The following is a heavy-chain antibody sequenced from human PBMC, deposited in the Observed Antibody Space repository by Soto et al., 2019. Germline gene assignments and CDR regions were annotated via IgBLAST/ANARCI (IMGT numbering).Heavy chain of an antibody. J-gene: IGHJ6*02. CDR2: ISSGGNII. Sequence: GGSLRLSCVVSGFIFSDHFMSWIRQAPGKGLEWVSYISSGGNIIYYADSVKGRLAISRDNAKNSVSLQMNSLRAEDTAVYYCAREYTAWPLAYGLDVWGQGTTVTVSS. V-gene: IGHV3-11*04. D-gene: IGHD2-2*02. CDR3: AREYTAWPLAYGLDV. CDR1: GFIFSDHF.